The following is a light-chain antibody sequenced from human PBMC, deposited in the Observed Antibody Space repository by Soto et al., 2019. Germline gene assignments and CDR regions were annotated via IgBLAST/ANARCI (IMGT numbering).Light chain of an antibody. CDR1: QGISSW. Sequence: DIPMTQSPSSVSASVGDRVTITCRASQGISSWLAWYQHKPGKAPKLLIYGASSLHTGVPARFSGSGSGTEFTLTISSLQPEDVAIYYCQQANSFPLTFGGGTKVEIK. CDR2: GAS. V-gene: IGKV1-12*01. J-gene: IGKJ4*01. CDR3: QQANSFPLT.